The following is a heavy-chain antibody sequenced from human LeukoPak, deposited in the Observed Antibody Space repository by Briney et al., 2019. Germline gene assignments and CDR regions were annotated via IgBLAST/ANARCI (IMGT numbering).Heavy chain of an antibody. CDR3: ASAYNWNYGNWFDP. CDR1: GGTFSSYA. V-gene: IGHV1-69*04. CDR2: IIPILGIA. Sequence: SVKVSCKASGGTFSSYAISWVRQAPGQGLEWMGRIIPILGIANYAQKFQGRVTITADESTSTAYMELSSLRSEDTAVYYCASAYNWNYGNWFDPWGQGTLVTVSS. J-gene: IGHJ5*02. D-gene: IGHD1-7*01.